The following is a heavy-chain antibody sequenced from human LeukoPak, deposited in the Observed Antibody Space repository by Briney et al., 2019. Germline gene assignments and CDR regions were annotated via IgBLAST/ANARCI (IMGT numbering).Heavy chain of an antibody. CDR3: ARGHKSSGWYSSFDY. V-gene: IGHV1-69*13. CDR2: IIPIFGTA. Sequence: SVKVPCKASGGTFSSYAISWVRQAPGQGLEWMGGIIPIFGTANYAQKFQGRVTITADESTSTAYMELSSLRSEDTAVYYCARGHKSSGWYSSFDYWGQGTLVTVSS. J-gene: IGHJ4*02. D-gene: IGHD6-19*01. CDR1: GGTFSSYA.